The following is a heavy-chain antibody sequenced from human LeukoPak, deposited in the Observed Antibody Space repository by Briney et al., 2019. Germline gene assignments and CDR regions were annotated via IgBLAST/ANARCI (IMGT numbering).Heavy chain of an antibody. D-gene: IGHD4-17*01. CDR3: ARDESGDHDFDY. CDR1: GFTSSNYE. Sequence: PGGSLRLSCVGSGFTSSNYEMNWVRQAPGKGLEWVSHISSSGNTMHYADSVKGRFTISKDNAKNSLYLQMNSLRAEDTAVYYCARDESGDHDFDYWGQGTLVTVSS. J-gene: IGHJ4*02. CDR2: ISSSGNTM. V-gene: IGHV3-48*03.